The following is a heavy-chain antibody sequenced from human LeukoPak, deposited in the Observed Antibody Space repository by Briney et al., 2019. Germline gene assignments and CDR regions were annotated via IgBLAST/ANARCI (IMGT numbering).Heavy chain of an antibody. CDR3: ARVKQLVLGYYFDY. Sequence: SETLSLTCTVSGGSISSYCWSWIRQPPGKGLEWIGYIYYSGSANYNPSLKSRVTISIHTSKNQFSLKLSSVTAADTAVYYCARVKQLVLGYYFDYWAQGTLVTVSS. D-gene: IGHD6-13*01. CDR2: IYYSGSA. V-gene: IGHV4-59*01. J-gene: IGHJ4*02. CDR1: GGSISSYC.